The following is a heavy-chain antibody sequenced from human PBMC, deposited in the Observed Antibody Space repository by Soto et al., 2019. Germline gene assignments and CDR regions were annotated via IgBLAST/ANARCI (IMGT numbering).Heavy chain of an antibody. J-gene: IGHJ4*02. CDR3: ARHIANTMLGLD. Sequence: SETLSLTCTVSGGSISSSSYYWGWIRQPPGEGLEWIGSIYYSGSTYYNPSLKSRVTISVDTSKNQFSLKLSSVTAADTAVYYCARHIANTMLGLDWGQGTLVTVSS. CDR1: GGSISSSSYY. D-gene: IGHD3-22*01. CDR2: IYYSGST. V-gene: IGHV4-39*01.